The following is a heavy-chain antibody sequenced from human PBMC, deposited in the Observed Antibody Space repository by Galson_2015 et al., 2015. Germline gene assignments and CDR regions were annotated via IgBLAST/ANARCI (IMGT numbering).Heavy chain of an antibody. D-gene: IGHD3-3*01. CDR1: GYTFTGYY. CDR2: INPNSGGT. J-gene: IGHJ3*02. Sequence: SVKVSCKASGYTFTGYYMHWVRQAPGQGLEWMGRINPNSGGTNYAQKFQGRVTMTGDTSISTAYMELSRLRSDDTVVYYCARGGGRFLEWLLPDNDAFDIWGQGTMVTVSS. V-gene: IGHV1-2*05. CDR3: ARGGGRFLEWLLPDNDAFDI.